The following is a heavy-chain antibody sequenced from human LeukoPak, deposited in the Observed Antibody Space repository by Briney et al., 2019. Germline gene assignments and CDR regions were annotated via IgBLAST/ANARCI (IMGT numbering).Heavy chain of an antibody. D-gene: IGHD2/OR15-2a*01. CDR2: INNDGRST. Sequence: PGGSLRLSCVASGFTFSSYWMHWVRQAPGKGLVWVSHINNDGRSTTYADSVKGRFTISKDNAKNTVYLQMNSLRAEDTAVYYCVSFYETYWGRGTLVTVSS. CDR3: VSFYETY. CDR1: GFTFSSYW. J-gene: IGHJ4*02. V-gene: IGHV3-74*01.